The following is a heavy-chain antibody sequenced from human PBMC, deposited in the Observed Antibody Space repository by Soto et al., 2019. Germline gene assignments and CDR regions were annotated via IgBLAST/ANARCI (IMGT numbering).Heavy chain of an antibody. V-gene: IGHV4-39*01. CDR2: MFYSGLT. D-gene: IGHD2-15*01. Sequence: WETLSLTCSVSGYSVTSSDYYWAWIRQPPGKGLEWIGSMFYSGLTYYNPSLKSRVTLSVDTSKNQFSVRLNSVTAADTAVYYCAPLSVSLSGPYGIHVWGQGTTVTVSS. CDR3: APLSVSLSGPYGIHV. J-gene: IGHJ6*02. CDR1: GYSVTSSDYY.